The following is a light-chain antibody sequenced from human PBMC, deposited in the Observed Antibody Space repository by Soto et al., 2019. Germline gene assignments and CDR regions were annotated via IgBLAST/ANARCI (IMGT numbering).Light chain of an antibody. CDR1: QSVSSSH. CDR3: QHYGNSLVT. CDR2: GAS. V-gene: IGKV3-20*01. Sequence: VLTQSPGTLSLSPGERGTLSCRASQSVSSSHLAWYQQKAGQAPRLLIYGASSRATGIPDRFSGSGSGTDFSLTISGLEPEDVAVYYCQHYGNSLVTFGQGTKVDIK. J-gene: IGKJ1*01.